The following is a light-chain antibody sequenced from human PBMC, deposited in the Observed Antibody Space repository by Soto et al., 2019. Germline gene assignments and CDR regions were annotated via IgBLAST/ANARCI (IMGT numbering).Light chain of an antibody. J-gene: IGKJ1*01. CDR2: KAS. V-gene: IGKV1-5*03. CDR3: QHYNSYSEA. Sequence: DIPITQSPPPMSASVGDRVTLTCRASQTISSRLAWYQQKPGKAPKLLIYKASTLKSGVPSRFSGSGSGTEFTLTISSLQPDDFATYYCQHYNSYSEAFGQGTKVDIK. CDR1: QTISSR.